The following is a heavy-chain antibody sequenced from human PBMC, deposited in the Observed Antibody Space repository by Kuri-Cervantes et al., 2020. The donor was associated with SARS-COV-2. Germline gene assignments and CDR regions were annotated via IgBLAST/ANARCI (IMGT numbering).Heavy chain of an antibody. J-gene: IGHJ4*02. Sequence: GGSLRLSCAASGFTLSSNSVNWVRQAPGKGLEWVANIKQDGSEKYYVDSVKGRFTISRDNAKNSLYLQMNSLRAEDTAVYYCARSGSSWYFWERLLFDYWGQGTLVTVSS. D-gene: IGHD6-13*01. CDR1: GFTLSSNS. CDR2: IKQDGSEK. CDR3: ARSGSSWYFWERLLFDY. V-gene: IGHV3-7*01.